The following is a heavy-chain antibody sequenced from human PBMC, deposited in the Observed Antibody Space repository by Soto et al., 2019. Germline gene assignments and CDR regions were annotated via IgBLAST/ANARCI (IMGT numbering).Heavy chain of an antibody. CDR1: GFTFSSFA. CDR3: ARDPNGITDFDY. D-gene: IGHD2-8*01. V-gene: IGHV3-48*02. J-gene: IGHJ4*02. Sequence: PGGSLRLSCAVSGFTFSSFAMNWVRQVPGRGLERVSFISSSGSTTYYADCVKGRFTISRDSAKNSLYLQMNSLRYEDTAVYFCARDPNGITDFDYWGQGTQVTVSS. CDR2: ISSSGSTT.